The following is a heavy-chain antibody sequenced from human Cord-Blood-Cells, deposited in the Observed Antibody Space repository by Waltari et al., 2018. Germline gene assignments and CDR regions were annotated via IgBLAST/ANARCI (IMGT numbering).Heavy chain of an antibody. Sequence: QVQLVESGGGVVQPGRYLRHSCAASGFTFSIDSLHWVRQAPGKGPEWVAVISYDGSNKYYADSVKGRFTISRDNSKNTLYLQMNSLRAEDTAVYYCARGAARDAFDIWGQGTMVTVSS. J-gene: IGHJ3*02. D-gene: IGHD6-6*01. CDR1: GFTFSIDS. CDR2: ISYDGSNK. V-gene: IGHV3-30-3*01. CDR3: ARGAARDAFDI.